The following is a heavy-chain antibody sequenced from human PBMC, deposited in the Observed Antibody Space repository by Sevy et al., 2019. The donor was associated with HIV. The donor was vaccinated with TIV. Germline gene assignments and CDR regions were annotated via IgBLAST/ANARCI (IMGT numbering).Heavy chain of an antibody. V-gene: IGHV1-18*01. CDR3: ARAYCSGGRCYSLAY. D-gene: IGHD2-15*01. J-gene: IGHJ4*02. CDR1: GYTFTTYR. Sequence: ASVKVSCKISGYTFTTYRITWVRQAPGQGLEWMGWISPHNGDTDYAQKLQDRITMITDTSTPTAYMELTSLRSDDTAVYYCARAYCSGGRCYSLAYWGQGTLVTVSS. CDR2: ISPHNGDT.